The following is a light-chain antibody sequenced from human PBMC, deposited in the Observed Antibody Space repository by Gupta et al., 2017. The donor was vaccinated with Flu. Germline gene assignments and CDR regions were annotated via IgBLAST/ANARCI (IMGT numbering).Light chain of an antibody. CDR1: SGSVSTRYF. CDR3: ALYMGSGVSV. Sequence: TVVTQEPSFSVSPGGTVPLTCGLTSGSVSTRYFPSWYQQTPGQTPRTLIYNTNTRSSGVPDRCSGSILGSKAALTITGAQADDESDYYCALYMGSGVSVFGGGTRLTVL. CDR2: NTN. J-gene: IGLJ3*02. V-gene: IGLV8-61*01.